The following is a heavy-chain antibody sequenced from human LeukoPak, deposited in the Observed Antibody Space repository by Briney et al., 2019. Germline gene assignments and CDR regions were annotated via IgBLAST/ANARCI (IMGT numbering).Heavy chain of an antibody. D-gene: IGHD3-22*01. V-gene: IGHV1-69*05. Sequence: TANYAQKFQRRVTITTDESTSTAYMELSSLRSEDTAVYYCARSLGYYYDSSGYYPNWFDPWGQGTLVTVSS. CDR2: TA. J-gene: IGHJ5*02. CDR3: ARSLGYYYDSSGYYPNWFDP.